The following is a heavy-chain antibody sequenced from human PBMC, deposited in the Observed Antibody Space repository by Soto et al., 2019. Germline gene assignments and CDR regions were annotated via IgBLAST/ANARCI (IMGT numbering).Heavy chain of an antibody. D-gene: IGHD4-17*01. V-gene: IGHV1-69*13. CDR1: GGTFSSYA. CDR2: IIPIFGTA. J-gene: IGHJ6*02. CDR3: ARPTTVTYGMDV. Sequence: SVKVSCKASGGTFSSYAISWVRQAPGQGLEWMGGIIPIFGTANYAQKFQGRVTITADESTSTAYMELSSLRSEDTAVYYCARPTTVTYGMDVWGQGTTVTVSS.